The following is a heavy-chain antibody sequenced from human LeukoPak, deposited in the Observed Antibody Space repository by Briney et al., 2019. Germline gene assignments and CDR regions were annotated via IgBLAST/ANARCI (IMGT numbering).Heavy chain of an antibody. Sequence: GGSLRLSCAASGFTFEDYTMHWVRQAPGKTLEWVSLISWDGTTYYRDSVKGRFTISSDNSRESLYLHMDSLRSEDTAFYYCVKDLSFESSGSFFDSWGQGTLLTVS. CDR2: ISWDGTT. D-gene: IGHD3-22*01. CDR1: GFTFEDYT. CDR3: VKDLSFESSGSFFDS. J-gene: IGHJ4*02. V-gene: IGHV3-43*01.